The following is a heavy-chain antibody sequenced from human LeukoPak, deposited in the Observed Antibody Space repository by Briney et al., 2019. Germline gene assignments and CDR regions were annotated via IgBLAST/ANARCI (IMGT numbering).Heavy chain of an antibody. CDR2: IYHSGST. CDR3: AGARGYGKNYYYYYMDV. J-gene: IGHJ6*03. CDR1: GYSISSGYY. D-gene: IGHD1-1*01. Sequence: SETLSLTCTVSGYSISSGYYWGWIRQPPGKGLEWIGSIYHSGSTYYNPSLKSRVTISVDTSKNQFSLKLSSVTAADTAVYYCAGARGYGKNYYYYYMDVWGKGTTVTVSS. V-gene: IGHV4-38-2*02.